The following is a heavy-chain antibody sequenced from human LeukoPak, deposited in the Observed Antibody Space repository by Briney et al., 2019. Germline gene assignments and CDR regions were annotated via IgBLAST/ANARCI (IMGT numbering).Heavy chain of an antibody. CDR1: GRPIRRYY. Sequence: SETLTLTCTVSGRPIRRYYESWIRQPAGKGLEWIGRIYTSGSTNYNPSLKSRVTISVGKSKNQFSLKLSSVTAADTAVYYCASGYSNYAPFDPWGQGTLVTVSS. CDR2: IYTSGST. D-gene: IGHD4-11*01. CDR3: ASGYSNYAPFDP. V-gene: IGHV4-4*07. J-gene: IGHJ5*02.